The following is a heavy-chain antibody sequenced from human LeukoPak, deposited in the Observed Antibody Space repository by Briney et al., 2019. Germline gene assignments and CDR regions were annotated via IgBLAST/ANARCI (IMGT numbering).Heavy chain of an antibody. J-gene: IGHJ4*02. V-gene: IGHV4-39*01. CDR2: IYYSGST. CDR1: GGSISSSSYY. Sequence: SETLSLTCTVSGGSISSSSYYWGWIRQPPGKGPEWIGSIYYSGSTYYNPSLKSRVTISVDTSKNQFSLKLSSVTAADTAVYYCARDYYGSSGYPVYIDYWGQGTLVTVSS. CDR3: ARDYYGSSGYPVYIDY. D-gene: IGHD3-22*01.